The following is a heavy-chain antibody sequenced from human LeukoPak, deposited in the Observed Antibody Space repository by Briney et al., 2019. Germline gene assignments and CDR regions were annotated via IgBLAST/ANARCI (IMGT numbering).Heavy chain of an antibody. CDR2: IKQDGSEK. J-gene: IGHJ5*02. CDR3: ARDQQIAH. CDR1: RFTVNNYW. Sequence: PGGSVRFSCAGSRFTVNNYWLIWLPHAPGQGREGVANIKQDGSEKHCVDSVKGRFTISRDNAKNSLYLQMNSVRAEDTAVYYCARDQQIAHWGQGTLVTVSS. V-gene: IGHV3-7*01. D-gene: IGHD6-13*01.